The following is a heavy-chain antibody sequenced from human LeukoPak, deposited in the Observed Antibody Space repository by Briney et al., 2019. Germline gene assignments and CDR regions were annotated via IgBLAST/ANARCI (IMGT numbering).Heavy chain of an antibody. CDR2: ISGFAGSI. V-gene: IGHV3-23*01. Sequence: GGSLRLSCAASGFTFSSYAMSWVRQAPEKGLEWVSSISGFAGSIYYADSVKGRFTISRDNSKNTLYLLMTSLRAEDTALYYCAKEGGLQSLPYTWFDPWGQGTLVTVST. CDR3: AKEGGLQSLPYTWFDP. D-gene: IGHD5-24*01. J-gene: IGHJ5*02. CDR1: GFTFSSYA.